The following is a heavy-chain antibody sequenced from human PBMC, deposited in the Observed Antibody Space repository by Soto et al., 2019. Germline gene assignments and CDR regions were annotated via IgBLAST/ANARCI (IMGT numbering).Heavy chain of an antibody. V-gene: IGHV4-59*01. CDR1: GGSISSYY. J-gene: IGHJ4*02. Sequence: SETLSLTCTVSGGSISSYYWSWIRQPPGKGLEWIGYIYYSGSTNYNPSLKSRVTISVDTSKNQFSLKLSSVTAADTAVYYCAREGLYDSSGYYYGYFDYRGQRTLVTVSS. CDR3: AREGLYDSSGYYYGYFDY. D-gene: IGHD3-22*01. CDR2: IYYSGST.